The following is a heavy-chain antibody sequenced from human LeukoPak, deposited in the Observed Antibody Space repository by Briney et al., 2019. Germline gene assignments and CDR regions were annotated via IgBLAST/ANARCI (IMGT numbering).Heavy chain of an antibody. D-gene: IGHD3-3*01. CDR2: INHSGST. CDR1: GGSSSGYY. Sequence: SETLSLTCAVYGGSSSGYYWSWIRQPPGKGLEWIGEINHSGSTNYNPSLKSRVTISVDTSKNQFSLKLSSVTAADTAVYYCARGPPPYDFWSGYTVYYFDYWGQGTLVTVSS. CDR3: ARGPPPYDFWSGYTVYYFDY. V-gene: IGHV4-34*01. J-gene: IGHJ4*02.